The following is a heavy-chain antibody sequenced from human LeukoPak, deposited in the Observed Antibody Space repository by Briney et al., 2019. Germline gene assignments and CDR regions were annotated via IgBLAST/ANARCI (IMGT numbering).Heavy chain of an antibody. J-gene: IGHJ6*02. CDR3: AKGAGHSGYEGGMDV. CDR2: ISYDGSNK. Sequence: GRSLRLSCAASGFTFSSYGMHWVRQAPGKGLEWVAVISYDGSNKYYADSVKGRFTISRDNSKNTLYLQMSSLRAEDTAVYYCAKGAGHSGYEGGMDVWGQGTTVTVSS. V-gene: IGHV3-30*18. CDR1: GFTFSSYG. D-gene: IGHD5-12*01.